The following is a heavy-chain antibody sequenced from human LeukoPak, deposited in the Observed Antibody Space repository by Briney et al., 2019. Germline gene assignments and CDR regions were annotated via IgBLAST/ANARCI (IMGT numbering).Heavy chain of an antibody. V-gene: IGHV3-30*02. CDR3: AKEGSSYDFWSGYYPFDY. CDR2: IRYDGSNK. D-gene: IGHD3-3*01. J-gene: IGHJ4*02. Sequence: GGSLRLSCAASGFTFSSYGMHWVRQAPGKGLEWVAFIRYDGSNKYYADSVKGRFTISRDNSKNTLYLQMNSLRAEDTAVYCCAKEGSSYDFWSGYYPFDYWGQGTLVTASS. CDR1: GFTFSSYG.